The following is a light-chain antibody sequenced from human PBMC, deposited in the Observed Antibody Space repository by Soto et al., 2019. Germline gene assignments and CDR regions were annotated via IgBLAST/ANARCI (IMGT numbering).Light chain of an antibody. CDR1: SSNIGAGYD. CDR3: QSYDSSLSGSVV. Sequence: QSVLTQPPSVSGAPGQRVTISCTGSSSNIGAGYDVHWYQQLPGTAPKLLIYGNNNRPSGVPDRISGSKSGTSASLAITGLQAEDEADYYCQSYDSSLSGSVVFGGGTKLTVL. V-gene: IGLV1-40*01. J-gene: IGLJ2*01. CDR2: GNN.